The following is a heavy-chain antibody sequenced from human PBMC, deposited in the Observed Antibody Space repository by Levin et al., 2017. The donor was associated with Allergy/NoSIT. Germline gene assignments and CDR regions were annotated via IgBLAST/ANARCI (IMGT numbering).Heavy chain of an antibody. Sequence: GGSLRLSCAASGFTFSTYSMNWVRQAPGRGLEWVSSLDSTSTYIYYADSVRGRFAISRDNAKNSLYLEMNSLRAEDTAVYYCARPRGFKSSTGITSGAFDYWGQGTLVTVSS. CDR3: ARPRGFKSSTGITSGAFDY. CDR1: GFTFSTYS. D-gene: IGHD1-26*01. CDR2: LDSTSTYI. J-gene: IGHJ4*02. V-gene: IGHV3-21*01.